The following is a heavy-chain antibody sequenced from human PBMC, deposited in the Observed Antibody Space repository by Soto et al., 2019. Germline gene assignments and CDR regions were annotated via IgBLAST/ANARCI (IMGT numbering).Heavy chain of an antibody. CDR1: GFTFSSYW. D-gene: IGHD4-4*01. CDR3: AATGGTTVTTFDY. V-gene: IGHV3-7*01. J-gene: IGHJ4*02. CDR2: IKQDGSEK. Sequence: GGSLRLSFAASGFTFSSYWMSWVRQAPGKGLEWVANIKQDGSEKYYVDSVKGRFTISRDNAKNSLYLQMNSLRAEDTAVYYCAATGGTTVTTFDYWGQGTLVTVSS.